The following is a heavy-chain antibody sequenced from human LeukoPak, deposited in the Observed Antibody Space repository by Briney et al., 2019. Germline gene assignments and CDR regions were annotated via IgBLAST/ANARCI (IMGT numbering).Heavy chain of an antibody. CDR1: GGTFSSYA. Sequence: ASVKVSCKASGGTFSSYAISWVRQAPGQGLEWMGGIIPIFGTANYAQKFQGRVTIIADESTSTAYMELSSLRSEDTAVYYCARGVVGATTGAYSFDYWGRGTLVTVSS. CDR2: IIPIFGTA. J-gene: IGHJ4*02. V-gene: IGHV1-69*13. CDR3: ARGVVGATTGAYSFDY. D-gene: IGHD1-26*01.